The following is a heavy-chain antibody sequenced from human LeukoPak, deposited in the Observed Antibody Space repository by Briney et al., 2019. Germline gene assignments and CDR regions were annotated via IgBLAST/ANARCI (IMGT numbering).Heavy chain of an antibody. V-gene: IGHV4-34*01. J-gene: IGHJ3*02. CDR2: VNHRGNT. CDR3: ARAQSVDYDFISVSGAFDI. CDR1: VGSFSGCY. Sequence: SETLSLTCAVYVGSFSGCYWTWIRQPPGKGLEWIGDVNHRGNTNYNPSLKGRVTTSVDASKNQFSLKLSSVTAADTAVYYCARAQSVDYDFISVSGAFDIWGQGTKVTVSS. D-gene: IGHD3-3*01.